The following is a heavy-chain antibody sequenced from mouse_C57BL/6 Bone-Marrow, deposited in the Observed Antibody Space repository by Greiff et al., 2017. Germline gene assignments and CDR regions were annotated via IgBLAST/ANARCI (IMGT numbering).Heavy chain of an antibody. Sequence: VQLQQSGPELVKPGASVTLSCKASGYTFTSYDINWVKQRPGQGLEWIGCIYPGNGSTKYNEKFKGKATLTVDTSSSTAYMELRSLTSEDSAVYVGARAHRSLTGPGYWYFDVWGKGTTVTVSS. CDR3: ARAHRSLTGPGYWYFDV. V-gene: IGHV1-85*01. J-gene: IGHJ1*03. CDR2: IYPGNGST. D-gene: IGHD3-1*01. CDR1: GYTFTSYD.